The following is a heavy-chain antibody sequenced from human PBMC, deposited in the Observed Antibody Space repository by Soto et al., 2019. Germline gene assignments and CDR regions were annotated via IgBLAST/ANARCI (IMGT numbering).Heavy chain of an antibody. J-gene: IGHJ4*02. CDR2: ISYDGSNK. CDR3: AKGLGYCSGGSCDSGFDY. Sequence: AGGSLRLSCAASGFTFSSYGMHWVRQAPGKGLEWVAVISYDGSNKYYADSVKGRFTISRDNSKNTLYLQMNSLRAEDTAVYYCAKGLGYCSGGSCDSGFDYWGQGTLVTVSS. CDR1: GFTFSSYG. V-gene: IGHV3-30*18. D-gene: IGHD2-15*01.